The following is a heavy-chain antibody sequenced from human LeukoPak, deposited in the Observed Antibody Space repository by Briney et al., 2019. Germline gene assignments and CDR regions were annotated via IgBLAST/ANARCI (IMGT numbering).Heavy chain of an antibody. CDR1: GYSISSGYY. V-gene: IGHV4-38-2*02. Sequence: SETLSLTCTVSGYSISSGYYWGWIRQPPGKGLEWIGGIYHSGSTYYNPSLKSRVTISVDTSKNQFSLKLSSVTAADTAVYYCARGAPEGSSLWYYYYYMDVWGKGTTVTVSS. J-gene: IGHJ6*03. D-gene: IGHD6-6*01. CDR2: IYHSGST. CDR3: ARGAPEGSSLWYYYYYMDV.